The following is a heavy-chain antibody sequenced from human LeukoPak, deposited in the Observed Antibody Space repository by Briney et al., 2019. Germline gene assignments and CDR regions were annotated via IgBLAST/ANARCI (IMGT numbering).Heavy chain of an antibody. J-gene: IGHJ4*02. CDR2: ITPIFGTT. CDR3: VRGVRGYYDSSGYYFDY. CDR1: GGTFSSYA. D-gene: IGHD3-22*01. Sequence: SVKVSCKASGGTFSSYAISWVRQAPGQGLEWMGGITPIFGTTNYAQEFQGRVTITADKSTNTAYMELSSLRSEDTAVYYCVRGVRGYYDSSGYYFDYWGQGTLVTVSS. V-gene: IGHV1-69*06.